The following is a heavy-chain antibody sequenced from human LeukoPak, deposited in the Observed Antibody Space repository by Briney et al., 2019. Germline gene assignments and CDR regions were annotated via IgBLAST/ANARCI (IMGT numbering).Heavy chain of an antibody. Sequence: SETLSLTCTVSGGSISSYYWSWIRQPPGKGLEWIGYIYYSGSTNYNPSLKSRVTISVDTSKNQFSLKLSSVTAADTAVYYCARSDYYYGMDVWGQGTTVTVSS. V-gene: IGHV4-59*08. CDR2: IYYSGST. CDR1: GGSISSYY. J-gene: IGHJ6*02. CDR3: ARSDYYYGMDV.